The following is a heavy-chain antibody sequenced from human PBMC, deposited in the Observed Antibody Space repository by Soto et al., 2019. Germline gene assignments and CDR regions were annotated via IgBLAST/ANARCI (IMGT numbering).Heavy chain of an antibody. J-gene: IGHJ6*03. CDR1: GGTFSSYT. V-gene: IGHV1-69*04. Sequence: SVKVSCKASGGTFSSYTISWVRQAPGQGLEWMGRIIPILGIANYAQKFQGRVTITADKSTSTAYMELSSLRSEDTAVYYRARDAGTVTTSQYYYYYYYMDVWGKGTTVTVSS. CDR2: IIPILGIA. D-gene: IGHD4-17*01. CDR3: ARDAGTVTTSQYYYYYYYMDV.